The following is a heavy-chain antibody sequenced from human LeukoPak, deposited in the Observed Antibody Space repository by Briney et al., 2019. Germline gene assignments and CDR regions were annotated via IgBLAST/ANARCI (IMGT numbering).Heavy chain of an antibody. J-gene: IGHJ4*02. CDR2: INSNSGST. CDR1: GYTFTGYY. V-gene: IGHV1-2*02. CDR3: ARYSESFHSYEY. Sequence: GASVKVSCKASGYTFTGYYMHWVRQAPGQGLEWMGWINSNSGSTNYAQRFRGRVTMTRDTSISTAYMELSRLRSDDTAVYYCARYSESFHSYEYWGQGTLVTVSS. D-gene: IGHD1-26*01.